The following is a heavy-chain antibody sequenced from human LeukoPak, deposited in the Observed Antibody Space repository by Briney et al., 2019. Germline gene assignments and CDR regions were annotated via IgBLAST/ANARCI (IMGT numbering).Heavy chain of an antibody. CDR1: GFTFSSYG. V-gene: IGHV3-30*18. Sequence: GGSLRLSCAASGFTFSSYGMHWVRQAPGKGLEWVAVISYDGSNKYYADSVKGRFTISRDNSKNTLYLQMNSLRAEDTAVYYCAKDAVGVEQQLVTAVAGTLDPWGQGALVTVSS. D-gene: IGHD6-19*01. CDR3: AKDAVGVEQQLVTAVAGTLDP. CDR2: ISYDGSNK. J-gene: IGHJ5*02.